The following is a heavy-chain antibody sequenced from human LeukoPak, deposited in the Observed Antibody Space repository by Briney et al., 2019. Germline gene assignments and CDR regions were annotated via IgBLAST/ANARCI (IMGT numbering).Heavy chain of an antibody. J-gene: IGHJ4*02. CDR3: ARASMVRGVKE. D-gene: IGHD3-10*01. Sequence: ASVKVSCKDSGDTFTGYYMHWVRQAPGQGLEWMGRINPNSGGTNYAQKFQGRVTMTRDTSISTAYMELSRLRSDDTAVYYCARASMVRGVKEWGQGTLVTVSS. CDR1: GDTFTGYY. CDR2: INPNSGGT. V-gene: IGHV1-2*06.